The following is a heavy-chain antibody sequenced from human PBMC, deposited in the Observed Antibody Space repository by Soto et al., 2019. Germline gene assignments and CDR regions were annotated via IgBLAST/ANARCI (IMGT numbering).Heavy chain of an antibody. V-gene: IGHV3-23*04. D-gene: IGHD1-7*01. CDR1: GFTFSSYG. CDR2: SSATGSGR. CDR3: AKDRRAGGNYGFYSDF. J-gene: IGHJ4*02. Sequence: EVQLVEAGGGLVQPGGSLTLSCAASGFTFSSYGMTWVRQAPGKGLEWVSFSSATGSGRYYADSVKGRFTISRDNSKNTLYLQMSSLRADDTAVYYCAKDRRAGGNYGFYSDFWGQGALVIVSS.